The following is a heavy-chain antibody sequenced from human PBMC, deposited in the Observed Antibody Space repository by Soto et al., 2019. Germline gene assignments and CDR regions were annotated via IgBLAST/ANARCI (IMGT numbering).Heavy chain of an antibody. CDR1: GFTFSDYY. D-gene: IGHD5-18*01. V-gene: IGHV3-11*01. CDR3: ARGIQLWLWSAFDI. CDR2: ISSSGSTI. J-gene: IGHJ3*02. Sequence: PGGSLRLSCAASGFTFSDYYMSWIRQAPGKGLEWVSYISSSGSTIYYADSVKGRFTISRDNAKNSLYLQMNSLRAEDTAVYYCARGIQLWLWSAFDIWGQGTMVTVSS.